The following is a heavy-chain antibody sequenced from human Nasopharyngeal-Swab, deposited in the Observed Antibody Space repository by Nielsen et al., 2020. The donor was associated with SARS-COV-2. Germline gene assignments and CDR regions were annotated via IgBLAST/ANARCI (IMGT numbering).Heavy chain of an antibody. V-gene: IGHV1-58*01. CDR3: AAAASYDSSGYYSDY. D-gene: IGHD3-22*01. Sequence: SVTVSCKASGFTFTSSAVQWVRQARGQRLEWIGWIVVGSGNTNYAQKFQERVTITRDMSTSTAYMELSSLRSEDTAVYYCAAAASYDSSGYYSDYWGQGTLVTVSS. CDR2: IVVGSGNT. CDR1: GFTFTSSA. J-gene: IGHJ4*02.